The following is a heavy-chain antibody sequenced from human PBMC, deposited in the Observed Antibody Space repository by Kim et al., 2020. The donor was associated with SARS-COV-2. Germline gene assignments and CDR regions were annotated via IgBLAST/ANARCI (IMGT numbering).Heavy chain of an antibody. CDR1: GDSVSSNSAA. V-gene: IGHV6-1*01. CDR3: ARDLGPVQLEPSEYYFHY. Sequence: SQTLSLTCAISGDSVSSNSAAWDWIRQSPSRGLEWLGRTYYRSKWYNDYAVSVKSRITINPDTSKNQFSLQLNSVTPEDTAVYYCARDLGPVQLEPSEYYFHYWGQGTLVTVSS. CDR2: TYYRSKWYN. J-gene: IGHJ4*02. D-gene: IGHD1-1*01.